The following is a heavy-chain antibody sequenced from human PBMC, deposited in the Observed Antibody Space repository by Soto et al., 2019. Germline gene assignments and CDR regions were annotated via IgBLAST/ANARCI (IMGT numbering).Heavy chain of an antibody. D-gene: IGHD6-19*01. Sequence: QPGGSLRLSCAASGFTFSGKKYLTWVRQAPGKGLEWVSALYSTDGTYYADSVKGRFSTSKDNTKNTFYLQLNSPRPDDTAVYHCANWLPQEHAFDIWGLGTMVTVSS. J-gene: IGHJ3*02. CDR2: LYSTDGT. CDR1: GFTFSGKKY. V-gene: IGHV3-53*01. CDR3: ANWLPQEHAFDI.